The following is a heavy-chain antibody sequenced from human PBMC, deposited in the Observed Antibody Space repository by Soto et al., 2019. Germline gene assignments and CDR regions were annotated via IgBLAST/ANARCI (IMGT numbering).Heavy chain of an antibody. Sequence: SETLSLTCTVSGGSISSSSYYWGWIRQPPGKGLEWIGSIYYSGSTYYNPSLKSRVTISVDTSKNQFSLKLSSVTAADTAVYYCARQSFIVALDYWGQGNLVTVSS. D-gene: IGHD2-15*01. V-gene: IGHV4-39*01. CDR2: IYYSGST. CDR3: ARQSFIVALDY. J-gene: IGHJ4*02. CDR1: GGSISSSSYY.